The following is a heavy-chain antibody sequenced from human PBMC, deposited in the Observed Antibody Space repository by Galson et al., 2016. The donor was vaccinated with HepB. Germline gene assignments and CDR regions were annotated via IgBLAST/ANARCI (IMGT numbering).Heavy chain of an antibody. CDR2: IHHGGYT. D-gene: IGHD2-15*01. Sequence: SETLSLTCAVYGGSFRDYYWSWIRQPPGKGLEWIGEIHHGGYTNYNPSLKSRVTISVDTSKNQFFLNLNSVTAADTAMYYCARMGVVTDYWGHGTLVTVSS. CDR3: ARMGVVTDY. CDR1: GGSFRDYY. J-gene: IGHJ4*01. V-gene: IGHV4-34*01.